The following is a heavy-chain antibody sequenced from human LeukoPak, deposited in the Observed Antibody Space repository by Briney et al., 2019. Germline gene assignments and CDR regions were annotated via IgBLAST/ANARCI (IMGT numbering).Heavy chain of an antibody. CDR1: GYTFTSYY. CDR2: INPSGGST. CDR3: ARDLVEGYQLLHAFDI. V-gene: IGHV1-46*01. J-gene: IGHJ3*02. D-gene: IGHD2-2*01. Sequence: ASVRVSCKASGYTFTSYYMHWVRQAPGQGLEWMGIINPSGGSTSYAQKFQGRVTMTRDTSTSTVYMELSSLRSEDTAVYYCARDLVEGYQLLHAFDIWGQGTMVTVSS.